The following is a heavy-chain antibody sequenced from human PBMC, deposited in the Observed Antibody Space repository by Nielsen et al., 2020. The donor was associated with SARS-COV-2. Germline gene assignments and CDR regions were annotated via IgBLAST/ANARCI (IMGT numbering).Heavy chain of an antibody. J-gene: IGHJ3*02. Sequence: SETLSLTCAVSGGSISSGGYSWSWIRQPPGKGLEWIGYIYHSGRTYYNPSLKSRVTISVDRSKNQFSLKQSSVTAADTAVYYCARGGRITFGGADDAFDIWGQGTMVTVSS. CDR1: GGSISSGGYS. CDR2: IYHSGRT. V-gene: IGHV4-30-2*01. D-gene: IGHD3-16*01. CDR3: ARGGRITFGGADDAFDI.